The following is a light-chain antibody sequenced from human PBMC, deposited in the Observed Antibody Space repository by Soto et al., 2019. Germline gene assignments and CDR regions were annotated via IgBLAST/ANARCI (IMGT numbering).Light chain of an antibody. V-gene: IGLV8-61*01. CDR3: VLFVGSGIWV. J-gene: IGLJ3*02. CDR2: STN. Sequence: QTVVTQEPSFSVSPGGTVTLTCGLSSGSVSTSYYPSWYQQTPGQAPRTLIYSTNTRSSGVPDRFSGSILGNKAALTITGAQADDEFDYYCVLFVGSGIWVFGGGTKLTVL. CDR1: SGSVSTSYY.